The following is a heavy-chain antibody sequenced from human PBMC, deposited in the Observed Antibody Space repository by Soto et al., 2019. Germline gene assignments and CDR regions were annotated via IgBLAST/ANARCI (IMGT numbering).Heavy chain of an antibody. J-gene: IGHJ6*02. Sequence: QVQLVQSGAEVKKPGASVKVSCKASGYTFTSYGISWVRQAPGQGLEWMGWISAYNGNTNDAQKLQGRVTMTTDTSTSTGYMELRSMRSDDTAVYYCARLYCISTSCYLGMDVWGQGTTVTVSS. CDR1: GYTFTSYG. CDR3: ARLYCISTSCYLGMDV. V-gene: IGHV1-18*01. D-gene: IGHD2-2*01. CDR2: ISAYNGNT.